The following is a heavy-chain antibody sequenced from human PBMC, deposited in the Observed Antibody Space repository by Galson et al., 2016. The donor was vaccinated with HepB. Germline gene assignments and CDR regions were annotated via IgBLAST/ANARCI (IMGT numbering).Heavy chain of an antibody. V-gene: IGHV1-69*13. CDR1: GDTFRTYA. D-gene: IGHD4-17*01. CDR3: ARVADYGDAYYYYAMDV. J-gene: IGHJ6*02. CDR2: IIPMFRTP. Sequence: SVKVSCKASGEASGDTFRTYAISWVRQAPGQGLEWMGGIIPMFRTPTYAQKFQGRVTITADEGTRTAYMDLSSLRPEDTALYYCARVADYGDAYYYYAMDVWGPGTTVTVSS.